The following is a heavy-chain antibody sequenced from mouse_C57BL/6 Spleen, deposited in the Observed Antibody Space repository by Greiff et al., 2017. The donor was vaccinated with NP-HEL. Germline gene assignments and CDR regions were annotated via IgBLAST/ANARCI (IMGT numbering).Heavy chain of an antibody. J-gene: IGHJ4*01. CDR1: GFSLTSYG. V-gene: IGHV2-5*01. CDR3: AKRDSNYVGYAMDY. Sequence: VKLVESGPGLVQPSQSLSITCTVSGFSLTSYGVHWVRQSPGKGLEWLGVIWRGGSTDYNAAFMSRLSITKDNSKSQVFFKMNSLQADDTAIYYCAKRDSNYVGYAMDYWGQGTSVTVCS. CDR2: IWRGGST. D-gene: IGHD2-5*01.